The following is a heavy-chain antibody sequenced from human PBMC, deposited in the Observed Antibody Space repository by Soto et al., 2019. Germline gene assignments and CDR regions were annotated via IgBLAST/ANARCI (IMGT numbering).Heavy chain of an antibody. Sequence: SETLSLTCTVSGGSISSGGYYWSWIRQHPGKGLEWIGYIYYSGSTYYNPSLKSRVTISVDTSKNQFSLKLSSVTAADTAVYYCARDRITIFGVVPFDYWGQGTLVTVSS. CDR1: GGSISSGGYY. J-gene: IGHJ4*02. CDR2: IYYSGST. CDR3: ARDRITIFGVVPFDY. V-gene: IGHV4-31*03. D-gene: IGHD3-3*01.